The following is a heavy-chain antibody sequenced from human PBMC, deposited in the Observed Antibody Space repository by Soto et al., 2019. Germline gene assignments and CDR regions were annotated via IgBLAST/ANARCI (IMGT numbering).Heavy chain of an antibody. D-gene: IGHD3-16*02. CDR1: GFSLTATAVG. CDR2: IYWDDDK. CDR3: AHRGAYSLGSYLSWLDP. Sequence: QITLNESGRTLVTPTQTLTLTCSFSGFSLTATAVGVGWFRQSPGKALEWLAIIYWDDDKHYRPSLESRLTITKNTSKNQVVLTMTDMELSDTATYYCAHRGAYSLGSYLSWLDPWGQGILVTVSS. V-gene: IGHV2-5*02. J-gene: IGHJ5*02.